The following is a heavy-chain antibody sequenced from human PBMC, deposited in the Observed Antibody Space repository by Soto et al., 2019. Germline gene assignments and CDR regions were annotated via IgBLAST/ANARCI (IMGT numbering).Heavy chain of an antibody. Sequence: EVQLVESGGGLIQPGGSLRLSCTPSGFIVSHNYMSWVRQAPGTGLEWVSVIYSSGTTYYADSVKGRFTISRDDSKNTLYLHMNSLRAEDTAVYYCARGITGTTFDYWGQGTLVTVSS. V-gene: IGHV3-53*01. CDR2: IYSSGTT. CDR1: GFIVSHNY. CDR3: ARGITGTTFDY. J-gene: IGHJ4*02. D-gene: IGHD1-20*01.